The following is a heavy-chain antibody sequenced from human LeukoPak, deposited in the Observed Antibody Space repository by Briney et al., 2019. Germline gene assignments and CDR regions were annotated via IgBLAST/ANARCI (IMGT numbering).Heavy chain of an antibody. CDR2: IYYSGST. CDR1: GGSFSGFY. CDR3: AREDAWDGPFDP. V-gene: IGHV4-59*01. D-gene: IGHD5-24*01. Sequence: PSETLSLTCAVYGGSFSGFYWSWIRQPPGKGLEWIGYIYYSGSTNYNPSLKSRVTISVDTSKNQFSLKLSSVTAADTAVYYCAREDAWDGPFDPWGQGTLVTVSS. J-gene: IGHJ5*02.